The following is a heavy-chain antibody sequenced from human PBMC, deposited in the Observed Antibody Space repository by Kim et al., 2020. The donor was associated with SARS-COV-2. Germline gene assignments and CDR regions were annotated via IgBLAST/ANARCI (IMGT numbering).Heavy chain of an antibody. J-gene: IGHJ6*02. CDR1: GFTFSSYA. V-gene: IGHV3-23*01. CDR2: ISGSGGST. CDR3: AKGSRRNSYYYGMDV. Sequence: GGSLRLSCAASGFTFSSYAMSWVRQAPGKGLEWVSAISGSGGSTYYADSVKGRFTISRDNSKNTLYLQMNSLRAEDTAVYYCAKGSRRNSYYYGMDVWGQGTTVTVSS.